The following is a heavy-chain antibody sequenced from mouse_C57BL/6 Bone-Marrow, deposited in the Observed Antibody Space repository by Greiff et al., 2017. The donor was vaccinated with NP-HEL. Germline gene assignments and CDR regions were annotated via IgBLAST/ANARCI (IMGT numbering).Heavy chain of an antibody. Sequence: VQLQQSGAELMKPGASVKLSCKATGYTFTGYWIEWVKQRPGHGLEWIGEILPGSGSTNYKEKFKGKSTFTADTSSNTAYMQLSSLTTEDSAIYDGAREGGLVRYFDYWGQGTTLTVSS. D-gene: IGHD2-2*01. V-gene: IGHV1-9*01. J-gene: IGHJ2*01. CDR3: AREGGLVRYFDY. CDR2: ILPGSGST. CDR1: GYTFTGYW.